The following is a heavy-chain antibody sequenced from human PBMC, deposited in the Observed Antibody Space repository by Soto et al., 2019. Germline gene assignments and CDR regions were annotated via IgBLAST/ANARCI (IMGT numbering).Heavy chain of an antibody. Sequence: SETLSLTCTVSGVSVNSCDYYWSWVRHPPGKGLDRLGYFYYSGITNYNPSLKSRVTISADTSKNQFSLKLRSVTASDAACYYCARVPVDVPATKHYFDYGGREAPVTVSS. V-gene: IGHV4-61*08. CDR1: GVSVNSCDYY. CDR3: ARVPVDVPATKHYFDY. D-gene: IGHD4-4*01. J-gene: IGHJ4*02. CDR2: FYYSGIT.